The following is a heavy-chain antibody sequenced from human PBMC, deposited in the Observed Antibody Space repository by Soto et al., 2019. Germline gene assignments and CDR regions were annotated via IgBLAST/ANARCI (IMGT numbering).Heavy chain of an antibody. CDR2: INSDGSRT. D-gene: IGHD3-16*01. J-gene: IGHJ5*01. Sequence: EVQLVESGGGLVQPGGSLRLYCAASGFTFFAYWIHWVRQVPGKGLVWVSRINSDGSRTSYADSVRGRFTISRDNSKNTVYQQMNCLTADDTAVYYCAKEGDESDYADENWFDSWGQGSLVTVSS. CDR1: GFTFFAYW. V-gene: IGHV3-74*01. CDR3: AKEGDESDYADENWFDS.